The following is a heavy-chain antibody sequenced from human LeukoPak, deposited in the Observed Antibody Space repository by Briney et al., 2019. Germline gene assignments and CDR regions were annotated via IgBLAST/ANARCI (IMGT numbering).Heavy chain of an antibody. CDR2: IWYDGSNK. V-gene: IGHV3-33*01. CDR3: ASIVGATGGIGFDY. J-gene: IGHJ4*02. Sequence: PGGSLRLSCAASGFTFSSYGMHWVRQAPGKGLEWVAVIWYDGSNKYYADSVKGRFTISRDNSKNTLYLQMNSLRAEDTAVYYCASIVGATGGIGFDYWGQGTLVTVSS. D-gene: IGHD1-26*01. CDR1: GFTFSSYG.